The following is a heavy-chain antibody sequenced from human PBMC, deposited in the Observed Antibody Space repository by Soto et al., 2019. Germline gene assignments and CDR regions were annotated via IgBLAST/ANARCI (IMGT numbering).Heavy chain of an antibody. J-gene: IGHJ4*02. CDR2: LHYSGSA. V-gene: IGHV4-59*01. CDR1: GASMNDYY. Sequence: SETLSLTCTVSGASMNDYYGSWIRQSPGKGLEHIGYLHYSGSANYNPSLKSRVTISMDTSKNQFSPKLSSVTAADTAIYYCARSGHIFAGVFWGQGILVTVSS. D-gene: IGHD3-16*01. CDR3: ARSGHIFAGVF.